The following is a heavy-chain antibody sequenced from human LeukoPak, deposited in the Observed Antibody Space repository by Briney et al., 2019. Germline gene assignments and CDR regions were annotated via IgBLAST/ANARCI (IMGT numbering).Heavy chain of an antibody. V-gene: IGHV4-39*01. CDR3: AYCSSTSCYYRPSFDY. CDR2: IYYSGST. J-gene: IGHJ4*02. D-gene: IGHD2-2*01. Sequence: SETLSLTCTASGGSISSSSYYWGWICQPPGKGLEWIGSIYYSGSTYYNPSLKSRVTISVDTSKNQFSLKLSSVTAADTAVYYCAYCSSTSCYYRPSFDYWGQGTLVTVSS. CDR1: GGSISSSSYY.